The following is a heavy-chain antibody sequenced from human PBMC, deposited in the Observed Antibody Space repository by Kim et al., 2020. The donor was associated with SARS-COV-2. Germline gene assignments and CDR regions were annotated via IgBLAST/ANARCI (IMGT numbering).Heavy chain of an antibody. D-gene: IGHD4-17*01. CDR2: ISTTGDFT. CDR3: AHPPGGDGGFDI. Sequence: GGSLRLSCAASGFTFSSYAMSWVRQAPGKGLEWVSGISTTGDFTYYATSVKGRFTISRDNSKNTLYLQLKSLRADDTALYYCAHPPGGDGGFDIWGQGTMVTVSS. J-gene: IGHJ3*02. CDR1: GFTFSSYA. V-gene: IGHV3-23*01.